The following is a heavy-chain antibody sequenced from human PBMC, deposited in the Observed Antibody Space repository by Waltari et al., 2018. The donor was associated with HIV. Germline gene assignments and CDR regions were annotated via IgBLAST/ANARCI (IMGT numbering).Heavy chain of an antibody. CDR2: MKKHASEK. CDR1: VVVWNPCW. Sequence: EVQLVESGGGLVQPGGALSLCCAASVVVWNPCWRSWVRQAPGKLLEWLANMKKHASEKYYVYSVKGRFTIARDNATNSLYLQKNSLGSEATSVYYCVRYFSGSTSYPEFYYWGQGTLVTVSS. J-gene: IGHJ4*02. D-gene: IGHD2-15*01. V-gene: IGHV3-7*01. CDR3: VRYFSGSTSYPEFYY.